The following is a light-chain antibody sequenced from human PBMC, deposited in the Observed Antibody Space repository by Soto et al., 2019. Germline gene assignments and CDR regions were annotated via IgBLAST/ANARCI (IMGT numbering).Light chain of an antibody. J-gene: IGLJ2*01. CDR3: SSYTSIITVV. Sequence: QSVVTQPASVSGSPGQSITISCTGTSSDVGGYNYVSWYQHHPGKAPKLLIYDVNNRPSGVSDRFSGSKSGNTASLTISGRQTEDEADYYCSSYTSIITVVFGGGTKLTVL. CDR1: SSDVGGYNY. CDR2: DVN. V-gene: IGLV2-14*01.